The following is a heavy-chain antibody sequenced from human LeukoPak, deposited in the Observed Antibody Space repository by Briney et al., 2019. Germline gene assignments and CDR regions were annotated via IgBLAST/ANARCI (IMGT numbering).Heavy chain of an antibody. J-gene: IGHJ6*02. Sequence: GGSLRLSCSAPRFTFSNYPMHWVRQAPRKGLEYVSVVNTNGGATYYADSVKGRSTISRDNSKNTVYLQISSLRGEDTAMYYCVRGWRIMDVWGQGTTVTVSS. D-gene: IGHD5-24*01. CDR2: VNTNGGAT. CDR3: VRGWRIMDV. CDR1: RFTFSNYP. V-gene: IGHV3-64D*06.